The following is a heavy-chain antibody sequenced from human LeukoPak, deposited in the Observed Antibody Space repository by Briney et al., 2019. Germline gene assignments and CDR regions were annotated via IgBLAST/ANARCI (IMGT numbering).Heavy chain of an antibody. CDR3: ARDRLWFGESYYMDV. J-gene: IGHJ6*03. D-gene: IGHD3-10*01. V-gene: IGHV3-21*01. CDR1: ITFSSYS. CDR2: ISSSSSYI. Sequence: PGGSLRLSCAGITFSSYSMTWVRQAPGNGLEWVSSISSSSSYIYYADSVKGRFTISRDNAKNSLYLQMNSLRAEDTAVYYCARDRLWFGESYYMDVWGKGTTVTVSS.